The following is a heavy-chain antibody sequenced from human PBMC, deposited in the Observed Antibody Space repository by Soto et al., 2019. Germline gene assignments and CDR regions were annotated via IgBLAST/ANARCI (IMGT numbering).Heavy chain of an antibody. CDR1: GFTFSSYG. Sequence: QVQLVESGGGVVQPGRSLRLSCAASGFTFSSYGMHWVRQAPGKGLEWVAVIWYDGSNKYYADSVKGRFTISRDNSKNTLYLQMNSLRAEDTAVYYCARGVYDSTVPKSYGMDVWGQGTTVTVSS. J-gene: IGHJ6*02. V-gene: IGHV3-33*01. D-gene: IGHD3-22*01. CDR2: IWYDGSNK. CDR3: ARGVYDSTVPKSYGMDV.